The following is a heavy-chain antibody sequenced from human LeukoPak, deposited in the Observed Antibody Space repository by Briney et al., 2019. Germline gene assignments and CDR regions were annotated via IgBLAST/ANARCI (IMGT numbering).Heavy chain of an antibody. D-gene: IGHD1-1*01. Sequence: ASVKVSCKASGHTFSHYDITWVRQAPGQGLEWMGWINGYRGNTHYAQKFQGRVTMTTDTSTNTAHLELRSLRSDDTAVYYCARTTGTRVLDFWGQGTLVTVSS. CDR2: INGYRGNT. CDR3: ARTTGTRVLDF. J-gene: IGHJ4*02. V-gene: IGHV1-18*01. CDR1: GHTFSHYD.